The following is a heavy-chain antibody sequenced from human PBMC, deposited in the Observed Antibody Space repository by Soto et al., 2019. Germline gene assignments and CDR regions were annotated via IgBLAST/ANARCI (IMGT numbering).Heavy chain of an antibody. CDR1: GYTFTSYA. J-gene: IGHJ6*02. V-gene: IGHV1-3*01. CDR3: ASGGMWLRLGYYYYGMDV. Sequence: GASVKVSCKASGYTFTSYAMHWVRQAPGQRLEWMGWINAGNGNTKYSQKFQGRVTITRDTSASTAYTELSSLRSEDTAVYYCASGGMWLRLGYYYYGMDVWGQGTTVTVSS. D-gene: IGHD5-12*01. CDR2: INAGNGNT.